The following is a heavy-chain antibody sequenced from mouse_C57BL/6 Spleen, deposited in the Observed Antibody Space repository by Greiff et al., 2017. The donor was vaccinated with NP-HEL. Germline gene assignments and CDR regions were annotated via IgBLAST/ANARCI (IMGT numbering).Heavy chain of an antibody. Sequence: QVQLQQSGAELVKPGASVKISCKASGYAFSSYWMNWVKQRPGKGLEWIGQIYPGDGDTNYNGKFKGKATLTADKSSSTAYMQLSSLTSEDSAVYFCAYGYDEGQVFAYWGQGTLVTVSA. J-gene: IGHJ3*01. V-gene: IGHV1-80*01. D-gene: IGHD2-2*01. CDR3: AYGYDEGQVFAY. CDR1: GYAFSSYW. CDR2: IYPGDGDT.